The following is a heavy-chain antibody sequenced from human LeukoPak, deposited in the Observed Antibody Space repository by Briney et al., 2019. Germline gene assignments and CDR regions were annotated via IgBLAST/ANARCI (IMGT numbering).Heavy chain of an antibody. CDR1: GGTFSSYA. J-gene: IGHJ5*02. CDR3: AGAQSPYNWFDP. CDR2: IIPIFGTA. V-gene: IGHV1-69*06. Sequence: ASVKVSCKASGGTFSSYAISWVRQAPGQGLEWMGGIIPIFGTANYAQKFQGRVTITAGKSTSTAYMELSSLQSEDTAVYYCAGAQSPYNWFDPWGQGTLVTVSS.